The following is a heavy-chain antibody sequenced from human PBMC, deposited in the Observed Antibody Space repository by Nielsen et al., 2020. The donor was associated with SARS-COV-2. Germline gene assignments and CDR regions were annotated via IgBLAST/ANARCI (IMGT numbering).Heavy chain of an antibody. J-gene: IGHJ6*02. D-gene: IGHD3-22*01. CDR2: ISAYNGNT. Sequence: ASVKVSCKASGYTFTSYGISWVRQAPGQGLEWMGWISAYNGNTNYAQKLQGRVTMTTDTSTSTAYMELRSLRSDDTAVYYCARDRYYYDSSSMDVWGQGTTVTVSS. V-gene: IGHV1-18*01. CDR3: ARDRYYYDSSSMDV. CDR1: GYTFTSYG.